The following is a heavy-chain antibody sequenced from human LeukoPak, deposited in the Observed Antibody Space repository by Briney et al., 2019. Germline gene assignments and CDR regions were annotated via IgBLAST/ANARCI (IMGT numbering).Heavy chain of an antibody. V-gene: IGHV4-59*08. CDR3: ARQLRGEAVAGHLQPFDY. CDR1: GAPMSGNY. J-gene: IGHJ4*02. CDR2: IYYSGST. D-gene: IGHD6-19*01. Sequence: SETLSLTCTVSGAPMSGNYWGWIRQPPGKGLEWIGYIYYSGSTNYNPSLKSRVTISVDTSKNQFSLKLSSVTAADTAVYFCARQLRGEAVAGHLQPFDYWGQGTLVTVSS.